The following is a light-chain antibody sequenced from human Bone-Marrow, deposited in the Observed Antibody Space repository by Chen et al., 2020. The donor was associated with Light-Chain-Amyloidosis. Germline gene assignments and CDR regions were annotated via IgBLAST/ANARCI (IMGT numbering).Light chain of an antibody. CDR2: EVT. CDR1: SSDVGGDNH. V-gene: IGLV2-14*01. J-gene: IGLJ1*01. CDR3: SSYTITNTLV. Sequence: QSALTQPASVSGSPGPSITISCTGTSSDVGGDNHVSWYQQHPDKAPKLMIYEVTNRPSSVPDRCSGSKSDNTASLTISGLQTEDEADYFCSSYTITNTLVFGSGTRVTVL.